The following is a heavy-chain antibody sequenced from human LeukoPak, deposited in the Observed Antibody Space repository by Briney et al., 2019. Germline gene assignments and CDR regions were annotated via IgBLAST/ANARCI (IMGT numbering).Heavy chain of an antibody. D-gene: IGHD4-17*01. CDR1: GGSISSHY. Sequence: SETLSLTCTVSGGSISSHYWSWVRQPPGKGLEWNGYIYYTGSTKYNPSLKSQVTISVDTSKNQFSLKLSSVTTGDTALYYCARQGGYGDSTHLDYWGRGTLVTVSS. CDR2: IYYTGST. V-gene: IGHV4-59*11. CDR3: ARQGGYGDSTHLDY. J-gene: IGHJ4*02.